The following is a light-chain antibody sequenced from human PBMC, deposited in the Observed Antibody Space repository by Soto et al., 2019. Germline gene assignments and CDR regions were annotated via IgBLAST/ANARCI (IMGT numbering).Light chain of an antibody. CDR2: DAS. Sequence: EMWMSQSPATLSVCPGERATLSCRASQSVNSDLAWYQQKPGQAPRLLIHDASTRATGIPVRFSGSGSGTEFTLTISSLQSEDFAIYYCQQYNNWPLGFGGGTKVDIK. CDR3: QQYNNWPLG. CDR1: QSVNSD. V-gene: IGKV3-15*01. J-gene: IGKJ4*01.